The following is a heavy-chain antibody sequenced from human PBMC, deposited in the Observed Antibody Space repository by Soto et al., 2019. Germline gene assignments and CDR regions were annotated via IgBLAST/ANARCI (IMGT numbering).Heavy chain of an antibody. CDR1: GYTFTSYG. Sequence: ASVKVSCMASGYTFTSYGIHWVRQAPGQRLEWTGWINAGNGNTKYSEKFQGRVTITRDTSASTAYLELSSLRSEDTAVYYCARDPNDSSAYYHHYYYGMDVWGQGTTVTVSS. V-gene: IGHV1-3*01. D-gene: IGHD3-22*01. CDR2: INAGNGNT. CDR3: ARDPNDSSAYYHHYYYGMDV. J-gene: IGHJ6*02.